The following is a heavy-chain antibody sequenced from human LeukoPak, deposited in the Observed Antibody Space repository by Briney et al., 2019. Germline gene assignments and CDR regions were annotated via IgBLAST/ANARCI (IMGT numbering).Heavy chain of an antibody. CDR3: AKKVLQQWLVLFYFDY. D-gene: IGHD6-19*01. J-gene: IGHJ4*02. V-gene: IGHV3-23*01. CDR2: ISGSGGST. Sequence: KSGGSLRLSCAASGFTFRTYAMSWVRQAPGKGLEWVSAISGSGGSTYYADSVKGRFTISRDNSKNTLYLQMNSLRAEDTAVYYCAKKVLQQWLVLFYFDYWGQGTLVTVPS. CDR1: GFTFRTYA.